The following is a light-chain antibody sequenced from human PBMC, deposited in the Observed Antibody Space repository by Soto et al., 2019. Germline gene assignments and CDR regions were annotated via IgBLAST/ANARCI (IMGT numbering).Light chain of an antibody. Sequence: QSVLTQPPSASGTPGQRVTISCSGSNSNIGRNTVTWYQQLPGTAPILLIYSTNQRSSGVPDRFSGSSSVTSGSLAISGFQSEYDADYNCSTWDDGLKGNVFVNGTKVT. CDR3: STWDDGLKGNV. J-gene: IGLJ1*01. CDR1: NSNIGRNT. V-gene: IGLV1-44*01. CDR2: STN.